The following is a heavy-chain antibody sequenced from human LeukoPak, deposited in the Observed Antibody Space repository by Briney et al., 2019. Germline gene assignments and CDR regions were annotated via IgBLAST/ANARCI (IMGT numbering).Heavy chain of an antibody. CDR3: ARVDQTVGATTLFYNFDY. CDR2: MNPNSGNA. V-gene: IGHV1-8*03. CDR1: GYTFTTYD. Sequence: ASVKVSCKASGYTFTTYDINWVRQATGQGLEWMGWMNPNSGNAGYAQNFQGRVTITRNTSISTAYMELSSLRSEDTAVYYCARVDQTVGATTLFYNFDYWGQGTLVTVSS. D-gene: IGHD1-26*01. J-gene: IGHJ4*02.